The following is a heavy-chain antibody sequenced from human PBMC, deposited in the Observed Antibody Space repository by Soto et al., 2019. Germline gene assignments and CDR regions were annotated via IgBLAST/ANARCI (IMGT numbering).Heavy chain of an antibody. CDR1: GGSFSGYY. CDR2: INHSGST. Sequence: SETLSLTCAVYGGSFSGYYWSWIRQPPGKGLEWIGEINHSGSTNYNPTLKSRVTISVDTSKNQFSLKLSSVTAADTAVYYCARGARRAVLRFLEWLLHDAFDIWGQGTMVTVSS. D-gene: IGHD3-3*01. V-gene: IGHV4-34*01. J-gene: IGHJ3*02. CDR3: ARGARRAVLRFLEWLLHDAFDI.